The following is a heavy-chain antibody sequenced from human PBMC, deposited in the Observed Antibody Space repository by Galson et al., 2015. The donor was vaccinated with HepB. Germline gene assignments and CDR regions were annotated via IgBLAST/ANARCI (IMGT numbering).Heavy chain of an antibody. D-gene: IGHD6-19*01. CDR1: GFTFSSYD. V-gene: IGHV3-13*05. Sequence: SLRLSCAASGFTFSSYDMHWVRQATGKGLEWVSAIGTAGDPYYPGSVKGRFTISRENAKNSLYLQMNSLRAGDTAVYYCARAIAVAGDYYYFDYWGQGTLVTVSS. CDR3: ARAIAVAGDYYYFDY. CDR2: IGTAGDP. J-gene: IGHJ4*02.